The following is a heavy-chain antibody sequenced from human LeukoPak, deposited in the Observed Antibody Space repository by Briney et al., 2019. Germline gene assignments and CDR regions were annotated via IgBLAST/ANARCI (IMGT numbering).Heavy chain of an antibody. Sequence: ASVKVCCKASGYTFTSYGISWVRQAPGQGLEWMGWISAYNGNTNYAQMLQGRVTMTTDTSASAAYMELRSLRSDDTAVCYCARGSFSYTDNWFDPWGQGTLVTVSS. V-gene: IGHV1-18*01. D-gene: IGHD3-16*02. J-gene: IGHJ5*02. CDR3: ARGSFSYTDNWFDP. CDR1: GYTFTSYG. CDR2: ISAYNGNT.